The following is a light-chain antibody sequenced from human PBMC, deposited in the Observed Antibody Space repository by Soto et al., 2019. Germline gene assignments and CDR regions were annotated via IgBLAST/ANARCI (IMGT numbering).Light chain of an antibody. Sequence: IQMTQSPSSLSASVVDRVTITCRASQGIRDALGWYQQKPGKAPKRLIYAASSLQRGVPSRFSGSGSGTEFTLTISSMQPEDFATYYYLQHNSYPQTFGHVTKVDIK. V-gene: IGKV1-17*01. CDR2: AAS. CDR1: QGIRDA. CDR3: LQHNSYPQT. J-gene: IGKJ1*01.